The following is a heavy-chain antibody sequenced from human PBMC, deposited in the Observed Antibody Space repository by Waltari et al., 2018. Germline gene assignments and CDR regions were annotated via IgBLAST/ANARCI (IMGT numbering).Heavy chain of an antibody. V-gene: IGHV3-23*04. D-gene: IGHD3-3*01. CDR1: GFTFSSYA. CDR3: AKDADYDFWSGYHYGMDV. CDR2: SSGSGGST. J-gene: IGHJ6*02. Sequence: EVQLVESGGGLVQPGGSLRLSCAASGFTFSSYAMSWVRQAPGKGLEWVSASSGSGGSTYYADSVKGRFTISRDNSKNTLYLQMNSLRAEDTAVYYCAKDADYDFWSGYHYGMDVWGQGTTVTVSS.